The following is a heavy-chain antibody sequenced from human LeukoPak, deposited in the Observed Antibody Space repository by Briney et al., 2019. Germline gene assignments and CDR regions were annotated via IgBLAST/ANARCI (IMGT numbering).Heavy chain of an antibody. CDR1: GFTFSSYG. CDR2: ISYDGSNK. V-gene: IGHV3-30*03. CDR3: ARGQRYYGSGSYSGFDY. D-gene: IGHD3-10*01. J-gene: IGHJ4*02. Sequence: GRSLRLSCAASGFTFSSYGMHWVRQAPGKGLEWVAVISYDGSNKYYADSVKGRFTISRDNSKNTLYLQMNSLRAEDTAVYYCARGQRYYGSGSYSGFDYWGQGTLVTVSS.